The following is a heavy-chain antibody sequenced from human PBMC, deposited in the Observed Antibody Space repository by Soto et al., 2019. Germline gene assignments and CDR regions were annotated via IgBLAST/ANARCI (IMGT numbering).Heavy chain of an antibody. J-gene: IGHJ4*02. V-gene: IGHV3-30*18. Sequence: GKGLEWVAVISYDGSNKYYADSVKGRFTISRDNSKNTLYLQMNSLRAEDTAVYYCAKDGRVTYCGGDCYSGRFYFDYWGQGTLVTVSS. D-gene: IGHD2-21*02. CDR2: ISYDGSNK. CDR3: AKDGRVTYCGGDCYSGRFYFDY.